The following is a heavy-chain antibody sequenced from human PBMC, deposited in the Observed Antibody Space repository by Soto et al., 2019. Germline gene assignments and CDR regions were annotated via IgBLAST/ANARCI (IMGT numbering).Heavy chain of an antibody. Sequence: PGESLKISCKGSGYSFTSYWISWVRQMPGKGLEWMGRIDPSDSYTNYSPSFQGHVTISADKSISTAYVQWSSLKASDTAMYYCARAGQRLRYFDYYYYGMDVWGQGTTVTVSS. CDR1: GYSFTSYW. D-gene: IGHD3-9*01. CDR3: ARAGQRLRYFDYYYYGMDV. V-gene: IGHV5-10-1*01. CDR2: IDPSDSYT. J-gene: IGHJ6*01.